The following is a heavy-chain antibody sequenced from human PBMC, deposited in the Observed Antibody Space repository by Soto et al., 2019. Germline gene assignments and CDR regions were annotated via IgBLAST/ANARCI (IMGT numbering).Heavy chain of an antibody. J-gene: IGHJ4*02. CDR1: GFTFSSYA. CDR2: ISGSGGST. CDR3: AKDLGDWRGGSGSYWIFDY. D-gene: IGHD3-10*01. V-gene: IGHV3-23*01. Sequence: GGSLRLSCAASGFTFSSYAMSWVRQAPGKGLEWVSAISGSGGSTYYAASVKGRFTISRDNSKNTRYLQMNSLRAEDTAVYYCAKDLGDWRGGSGSYWIFDYWGQGTLVTVSS.